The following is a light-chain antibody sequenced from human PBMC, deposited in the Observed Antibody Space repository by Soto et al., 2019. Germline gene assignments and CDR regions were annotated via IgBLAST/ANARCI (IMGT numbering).Light chain of an antibody. CDR3: QQFGSSPGFT. CDR1: QSINSRY. Sequence: EIVLTQSPGTLSLSPGERATLSCRASQSINSRYLAWYQQKPGQAPRLLIYGASSRATGIPDRFSGSGSGTDFPLTISRMEHEDFAVYYCQQFGSSPGFTFGPGTIVDIK. J-gene: IGKJ3*01. CDR2: GAS. V-gene: IGKV3-20*01.